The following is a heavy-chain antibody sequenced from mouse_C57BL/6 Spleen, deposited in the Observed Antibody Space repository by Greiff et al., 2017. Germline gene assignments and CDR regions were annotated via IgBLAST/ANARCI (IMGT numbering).Heavy chain of an antibody. CDR2: IDPSDSYT. Sequence: QVQLKQSGAELVMPGASVKLSCKASGYTFTSYWMHWVKQRPGQGLEWIGEIDPSDSYTNYNQKFKGKSTLTVDKSSSTAYMQLSSLTSEDSAVYYCARGYYYGSSYAMDYWGQGTSVTVSS. D-gene: IGHD1-1*01. V-gene: IGHV1-69*01. CDR1: GYTFTSYW. CDR3: ARGYYYGSSYAMDY. J-gene: IGHJ4*01.